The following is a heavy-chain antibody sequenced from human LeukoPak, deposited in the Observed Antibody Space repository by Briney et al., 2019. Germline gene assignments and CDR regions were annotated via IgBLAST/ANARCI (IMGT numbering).Heavy chain of an antibody. D-gene: IGHD1-26*01. Sequence: SETLSLTCAVSGGSISSGGYSWSWIRQPPGKGLEWIGYIYYSGSTNYNPSLKSRVTISLDTSKNQFSLKLSSVTAADTAVYYCARVGYSGSLSGSFDIWGQGTMVTVSS. CDR3: ARVGYSGSLSGSFDI. V-gene: IGHV4-61*08. J-gene: IGHJ3*02. CDR2: IYYSGST. CDR1: GGSISSGGYS.